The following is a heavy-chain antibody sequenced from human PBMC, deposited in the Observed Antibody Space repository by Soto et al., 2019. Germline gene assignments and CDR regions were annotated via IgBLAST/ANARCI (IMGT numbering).Heavy chain of an antibody. CDR1: GFTFPSYA. CDR3: AKGALEYCSGFICYPLDF. J-gene: IGHJ4*02. V-gene: IGHV3-23*01. D-gene: IGHD2-15*01. CDR2: ITGGGSST. Sequence: GGSLRLSCAASGFTFPSYAMTWVRQAPGKGMEWVSVITGGGSSTHHADSVKGRFTISRDNSKNTLYLQMNSLRAEDTAVYYCAKGALEYCSGFICYPLDFWGRGTLVTVSS.